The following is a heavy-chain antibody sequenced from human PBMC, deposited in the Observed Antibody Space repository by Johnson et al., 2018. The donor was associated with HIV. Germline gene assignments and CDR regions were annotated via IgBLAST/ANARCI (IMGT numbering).Heavy chain of an antibody. CDR2: ISYDGSNK. D-gene: IGHD1-26*01. Sequence: QVQLVESGGGLVKPGGSLRLSCAASGFTFSNYAMHWVRQAPGKGLEWVAVISYDGSNKYYADSVKGRFTISRDNSKNTLYLQMNSLRAEDTAVYYCAKREVGAIDIWGQGTMVTVSS. V-gene: IGHV3-30*04. CDR1: GFTFSNYA. CDR3: AKREVGAIDI. J-gene: IGHJ3*02.